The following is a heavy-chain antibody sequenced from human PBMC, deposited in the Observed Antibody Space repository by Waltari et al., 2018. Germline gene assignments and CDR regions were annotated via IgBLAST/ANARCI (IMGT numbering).Heavy chain of an antibody. CDR3: ARLMITFGGVIVSFDY. J-gene: IGHJ4*02. CDR2: IYHSGST. Sequence: QVQLQESGPGLVKPSETLSLTCAVSGYSISSGYYWGWIRQPPGKGLEWIGSIYHSGSTYYNPSLKSRVTISVDTSKNQFSLKLSSVTAAATAVYYCARLMITFGGVIVSFDYWGQGTLVTVSS. V-gene: IGHV4-38-2*01. CDR1: GYSISSGYY. D-gene: IGHD3-16*02.